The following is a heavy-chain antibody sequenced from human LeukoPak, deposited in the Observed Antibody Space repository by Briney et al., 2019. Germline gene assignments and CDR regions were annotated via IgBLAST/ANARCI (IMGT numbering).Heavy chain of an antibody. V-gene: IGHV1-2*02. CDR2: INPNSGGT. CDR1: GYTFTGYY. D-gene: IGHD6-19*01. J-gene: IGHJ4*02. CDR3: APDSGIAVAHGGDY. Sequence: ASVKVSCKASGYTFTGYYMHWVRQAPGQGLEWMGWINPNSGGTNYAQKFQGRVTMTRDTSISTAYMEPSRLRSDDTAVYYCAPDSGIAVAHGGDYWRQGTLVTVCS.